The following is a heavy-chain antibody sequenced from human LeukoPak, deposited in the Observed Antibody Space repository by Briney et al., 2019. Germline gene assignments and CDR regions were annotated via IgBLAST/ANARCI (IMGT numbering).Heavy chain of an antibody. V-gene: IGHV1-18*01. CDR2: ISVYNGNT. D-gene: IGHD6-19*01. CDR1: GYTFTRYG. J-gene: IGHJ4*02. CDR3: ARDYSRGDPDY. Sequence: ASVKVSRKASGYTFTRYGISWVRQAPGQGLEWMGWISVYNGNTNYTQKVQGRVTMTTETSTSTAYMELRSLRSDDTAVYYCARDYSRGDPDYWGQGTLVTVSS.